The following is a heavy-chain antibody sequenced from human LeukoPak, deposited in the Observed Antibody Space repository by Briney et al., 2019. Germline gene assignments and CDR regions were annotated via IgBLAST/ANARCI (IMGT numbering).Heavy chain of an antibody. V-gene: IGHV3-33*01. Sequence: GGSLRLSCAASGLTFSSYGMHWVRQAPGKGLEWVAVIWYDGSNKYYADSLKGRFTISRDNSKNTLYLQMNSLRAEDTAVYYCARDRLRFLEWSGYGMDVWGQGTTVTVSS. J-gene: IGHJ6*02. D-gene: IGHD3-3*01. CDR1: GLTFSSYG. CDR3: ARDRLRFLEWSGYGMDV. CDR2: IWYDGSNK.